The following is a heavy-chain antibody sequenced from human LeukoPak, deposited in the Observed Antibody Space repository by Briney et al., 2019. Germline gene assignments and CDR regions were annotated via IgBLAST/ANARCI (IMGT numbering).Heavy chain of an antibody. Sequence: PGRSLRLSCAASGFTFSSYAMHWVRRAPGKGLEWVAVISYDGSNKYYADSVKGRFTISRDNSKNTLYLQMNSLRAEDTAVYYCARDPLSGYYDSSGYPYYFDYWGQGTLVTVSS. CDR2: ISYDGSNK. J-gene: IGHJ4*02. V-gene: IGHV3-30-3*01. D-gene: IGHD3-22*01. CDR3: ARDPLSGYYDSSGYPYYFDY. CDR1: GFTFSSYA.